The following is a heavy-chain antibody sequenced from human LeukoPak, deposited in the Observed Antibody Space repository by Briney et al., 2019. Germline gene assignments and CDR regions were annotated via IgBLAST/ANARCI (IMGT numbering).Heavy chain of an antibody. D-gene: IGHD4/OR15-4a*01. CDR1: GFTFTAFT. CDR3: TRDDYSDSPTYYNGMDV. J-gene: IGHJ6*02. Sequence: GGSLRLSCAASGFTFTAFTLNWVRQAPGKGLEWVSSVSGFGDFVHYADSVKGRFTISRDNAKSSLYLQMNSLRAEDTAVYFCTRDDYSDSPTYYNGMDVWGQGTAVTVS. CDR2: VSGFGDFV. V-gene: IGHV3-21*06.